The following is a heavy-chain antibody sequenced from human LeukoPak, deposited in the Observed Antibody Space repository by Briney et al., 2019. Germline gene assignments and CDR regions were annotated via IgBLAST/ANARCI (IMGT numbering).Heavy chain of an antibody. D-gene: IGHD6-6*01. Sequence: ASVKVSCTASGYTFTSYDISWVRQASGQGLEWMGWMNPNSGNTGYAQKFQGRVTITRNTSISTAYMELSSLRSEDTAVYYCARDRYSSSRWFDPWGQGTLVTVSS. CDR1: GYTFTSYD. CDR2: MNPNSGNT. CDR3: ARDRYSSSRWFDP. V-gene: IGHV1-8*03. J-gene: IGHJ5*02.